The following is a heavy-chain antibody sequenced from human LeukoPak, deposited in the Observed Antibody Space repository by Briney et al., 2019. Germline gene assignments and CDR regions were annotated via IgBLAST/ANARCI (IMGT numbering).Heavy chain of an antibody. D-gene: IGHD4-17*01. CDR2: IYYSGST. Sequence: PGGSLRLSCAASGFTFSDYYMSWIRQAPGKGLEWIGSIYYSGSTYYNAYLKSRVTISIDTSKNQFSLKLNSVTAADTAVYYCAGYGEYWDWYFDLWGRGTPVTVSP. CDR3: AGYGEYWDWYFDL. CDR1: GFTFSDYY. J-gene: IGHJ2*01. V-gene: IGHV4-59*03.